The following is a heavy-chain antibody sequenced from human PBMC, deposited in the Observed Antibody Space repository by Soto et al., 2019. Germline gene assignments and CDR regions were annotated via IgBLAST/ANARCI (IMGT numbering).Heavy chain of an antibody. D-gene: IGHD6-13*01. CDR2: ISAYNGNT. V-gene: IGHV1-18*04. CDR1: GYTFTSYG. J-gene: IGHJ4*02. CDR3: ARDRIAAAPTCYFDY. Sequence: QFQLVQSGAAVKKPGASVKVSCKASGYTFTSYGISWVRPAPGQGLEWMVWISAYNGNTNYAQKLQGRVTMTTDTSTISAYRELRRLRSDDTAVYYCARDRIAAAPTCYFDYWGQGTLVTVSS.